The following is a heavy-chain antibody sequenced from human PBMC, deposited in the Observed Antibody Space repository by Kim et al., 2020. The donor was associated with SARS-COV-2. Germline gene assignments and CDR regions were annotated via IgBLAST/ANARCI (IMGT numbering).Heavy chain of an antibody. Sequence: ASVKVSCKASGYTFTSYAMHWVRQAPGQRLEWMGWINAGNGNTKYSQKFQGRVTITRDTSASTAYMELSSLRSEDTAVYYCARVSDGSGSYYTKYFQHWGQGTLVTVSS. CDR3: ARVSDGSGSYYTKYFQH. CDR1: GYTFTSYA. J-gene: IGHJ1*01. CDR2: INAGNGNT. D-gene: IGHD3-10*01. V-gene: IGHV1-3*01.